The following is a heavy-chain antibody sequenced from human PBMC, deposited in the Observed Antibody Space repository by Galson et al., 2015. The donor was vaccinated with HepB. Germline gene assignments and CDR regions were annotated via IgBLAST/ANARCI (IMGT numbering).Heavy chain of an antibody. CDR1: GGTFSSYT. V-gene: IGHV1-69*06. Sequence: SVKVSCKASGGTFSSYTVNWVRQAPGQGLEWMGGIIPIFDTTNYAQKFQVRVTITADKSTNTAYMELNSLRSEDTAVYYCARGGGTSGNYYNVGFDYWGQGTLVTVSS. D-gene: IGHD3-10*01. CDR2: IIPIFDTT. J-gene: IGHJ4*02. CDR3: ARGGGTSGNYYNVGFDY.